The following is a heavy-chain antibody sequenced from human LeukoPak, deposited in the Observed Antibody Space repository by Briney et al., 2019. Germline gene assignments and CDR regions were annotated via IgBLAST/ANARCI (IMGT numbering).Heavy chain of an antibody. V-gene: IGHV4-34*01. CDR2: INHSGST. CDR3: ARYSPAPDSLFDY. Sequence: SETLSLTCAVYGGSFSGYYWSWIRQPPGKGLEWIGEINHSGSTNYNPSLKSRVTISLDKSKNQFSLKLSSVTAADTAVYFCARYSPAPDSLFDYWDQGTLVTVSS. CDR1: GGSFSGYY. D-gene: IGHD2-2*01. J-gene: IGHJ4*02.